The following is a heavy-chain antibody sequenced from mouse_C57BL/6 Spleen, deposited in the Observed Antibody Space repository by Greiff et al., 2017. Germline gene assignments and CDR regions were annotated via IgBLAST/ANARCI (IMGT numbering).Heavy chain of an antibody. CDR1: GYTFTSYW. Sequence: VKLKQPGAELVRPGTSVKLSCKASGYTFTSYWMHWVKQRPGQGLEWIGVIDPSDSYTNYNQKFKGKATLTVDTSSSTAYMQLSSLTSEDSAVYYCARWKTYYYGSSYGYFDVWGTGTTVTVSS. D-gene: IGHD1-1*01. V-gene: IGHV1-59*01. J-gene: IGHJ1*03. CDR3: ARWKTYYYGSSYGYFDV. CDR2: IDPSDSYT.